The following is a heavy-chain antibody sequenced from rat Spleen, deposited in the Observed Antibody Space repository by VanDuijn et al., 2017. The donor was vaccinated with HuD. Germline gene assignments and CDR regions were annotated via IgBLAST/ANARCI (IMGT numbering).Heavy chain of an antibody. Sequence: EVQLVESGGGLVQPGRSMKLSCAASGFTFSNYDMAWVRQAPTKGLEWVASINYDGSNTYYRDSVKGRFTISRDNAKSTLYLQMDSLRSEDTATYDCTRGGYFRYWGQGVMVTVSS. V-gene: IGHV5-25*01. CDR3: TRGGYFRY. CDR1: GFTFSNYD. CDR2: INYDGSNT. J-gene: IGHJ2*01. D-gene: IGHD1-12*03.